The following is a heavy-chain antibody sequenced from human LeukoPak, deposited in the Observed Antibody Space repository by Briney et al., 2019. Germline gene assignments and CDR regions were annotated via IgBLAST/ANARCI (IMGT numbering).Heavy chain of an antibody. CDR1: GFDFSSNW. V-gene: IGHV3-74*01. Sequence: GGSLRLSCAASGFDFSSNWMHWVRHAPGQGLVWVSRIKGDGISTSYADSVKGRFTISRDNAKNTLYLQMNSLRAEDTAVYYCARFNLAGSSGIDYWGQGTLVTVSS. CDR2: IKGDGIST. J-gene: IGHJ4*02. CDR3: ARFNLAGSSGIDY. D-gene: IGHD3-22*01.